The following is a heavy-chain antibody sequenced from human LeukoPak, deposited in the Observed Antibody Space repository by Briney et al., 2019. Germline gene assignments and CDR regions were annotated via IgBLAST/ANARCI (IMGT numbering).Heavy chain of an antibody. CDR3: AREDRSYSSSWYNPYNWFDP. CDR1: GGSFSTFSGYA. Sequence: ASVKVSCKASGGSFSTFSGYAVSWVRQAPGQGLEWMGRTIPKFGTANYAQRFLGRVTITTDESTSTVYMQLSSLTSEDTAVYYCAREDRSYSSSWYNPYNWFDPWGQGTLVTVSS. CDR2: TIPKFGTA. J-gene: IGHJ5*02. D-gene: IGHD6-13*01. V-gene: IGHV1-69*05.